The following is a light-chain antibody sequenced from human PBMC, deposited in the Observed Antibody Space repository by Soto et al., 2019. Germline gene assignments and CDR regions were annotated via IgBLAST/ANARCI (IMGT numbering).Light chain of an antibody. V-gene: IGLV2-14*03. CDR3: CSYTTNIAPYV. Sequence: QSVLAQPASVSGSPGQSITISCTGTSHDIGNGYDSVSWYQQHPGKAPKLIIYDVVNRPSGVSSRFSGSKSGNTASLTISGLQAEDEADYYCCSYTTNIAPYVFGTGTKSPS. CDR1: SHDIGNGYDS. CDR2: DVV. J-gene: IGLJ1*01.